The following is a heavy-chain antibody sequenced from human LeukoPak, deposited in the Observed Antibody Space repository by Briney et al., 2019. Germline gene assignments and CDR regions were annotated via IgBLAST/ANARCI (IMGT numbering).Heavy chain of an antibody. V-gene: IGHV4-39*01. J-gene: IGHJ5*02. CDR3: ARAEPLYNWFDP. D-gene: IGHD1-14*01. CDR1: GGSISSSSYY. CDR2: IYYSGST. Sequence: SETLSLTCTVSGGSISSSSYYWGWIRQPPGKGLEWIGSIYYSGSTYYNPSLKSRVTISVDTSKNQFSLKLSSVTAADTAVYYCARAEPLYNWFDPWGQGTLVTVSS.